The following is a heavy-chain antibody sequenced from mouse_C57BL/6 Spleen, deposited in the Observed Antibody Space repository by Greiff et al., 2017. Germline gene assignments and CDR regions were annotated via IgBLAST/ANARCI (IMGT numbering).Heavy chain of an antibody. CDR3: ARHETTVVATKAMDY. CDR2: ISGGGGNT. Sequence: EVKLMESGGGLVKPGGSLKLSCAASGFTFSSYTMSWVRQTPEKRLEWVATISGGGGNTYYPDSVKGRFTISRDNAKNTLYLQMSSLRSEDTALYYCARHETTVVATKAMDYWGQGTSVTVSS. CDR1: GFTFSSYT. J-gene: IGHJ4*01. V-gene: IGHV5-9*01. D-gene: IGHD1-1*01.